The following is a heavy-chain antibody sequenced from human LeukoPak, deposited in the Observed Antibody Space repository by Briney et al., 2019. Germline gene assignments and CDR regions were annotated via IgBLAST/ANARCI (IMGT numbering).Heavy chain of an antibody. CDR2: IHPEGNEK. J-gene: IGHJ4*02. V-gene: IGHV3-7*04. CDR1: GLTFRNFW. Sequence: PGGSLRLSCAASGLTFRNFWMSWVRQAPGRGLEWVANIHPEGNEKYHVESGKGRFTISRDNPNSSLFLQMNGLRVEDTAVYYCARGDAFSGDHWGQGTLVTVSS. CDR3: ARGDAFSGDH.